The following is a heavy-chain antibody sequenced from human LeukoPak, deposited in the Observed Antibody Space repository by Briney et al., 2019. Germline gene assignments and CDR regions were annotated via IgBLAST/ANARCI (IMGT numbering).Heavy chain of an antibody. V-gene: IGHV4-31*03. CDR1: GVSVSDGRYY. D-gene: IGHD2-2*01. CDR3: ATPYCSSLSCLDVFNM. CDR2: KYYSGSA. Sequence: SQSLSLTCNVSGVSVSDGRYYWTWIRHHPTRGLEWIGYKYYSGSAKYNPSLKSRLTISIDTAKNPFSLQLSSVTAADTATYYCATPYCSSLSCLDVFNMWGQGTRVTVSS. J-gene: IGHJ3*02.